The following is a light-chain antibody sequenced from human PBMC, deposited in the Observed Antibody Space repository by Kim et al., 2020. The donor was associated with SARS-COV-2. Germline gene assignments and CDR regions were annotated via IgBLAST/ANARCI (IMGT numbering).Light chain of an antibody. CDR2: EVT. V-gene: IGLV2-8*01. CDR1: SSDVGGYNY. CDR3: TSYAGSHNLV. Sequence: QSALTQPPSASGSPGQSVTISCTGTSSDVGGYNYVSWYQQHPGKAPKLMIYEVTKRPSGVPDRFSGSKSGNTASLTVSGLQAEDEADYYCTSYAGSHNLVFGGGTQLTV. J-gene: IGLJ2*01.